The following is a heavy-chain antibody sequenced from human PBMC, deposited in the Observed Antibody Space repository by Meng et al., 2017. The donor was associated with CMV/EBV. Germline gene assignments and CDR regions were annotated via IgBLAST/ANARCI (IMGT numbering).Heavy chain of an antibody. D-gene: IGHD3-10*01. J-gene: IGHJ4*02. CDR2: IYHSGST. CDR1: GGSISSSNW. Sequence: GSLRLSCAVSGGSISSSNWWSWVRQPPGKGLEWIGEIYHSGSTNYNPSLKSRVTISVDTSKNQFSLKLSSVTAADTAVYYCARTYYYGSGSWDWGQGTLVTVSS. V-gene: IGHV4-4*02. CDR3: ARTYYYGSGSWD.